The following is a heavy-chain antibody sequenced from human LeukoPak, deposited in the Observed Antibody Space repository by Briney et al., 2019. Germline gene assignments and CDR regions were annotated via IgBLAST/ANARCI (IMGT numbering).Heavy chain of an antibody. CDR2: SHPNGTT. D-gene: IGHD1-26*01. V-gene: IGHV4-38-2*02. Sequence: PSEDLSLTCVVSGFSISSGYYWGWIRQPPGRGLEWIVNSHPNGTTFYNSSLKSRVAMSIDTSKNQFSLKLVSVTAADTAVYYCAREAERRIVNWGQGTLVTVSS. CDR3: AREAERRIVN. CDR1: GFSISSGYY. J-gene: IGHJ4*02.